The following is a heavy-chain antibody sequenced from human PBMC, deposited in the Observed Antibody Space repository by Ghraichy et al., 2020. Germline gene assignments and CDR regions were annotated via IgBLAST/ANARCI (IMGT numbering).Heavy chain of an antibody. V-gene: IGHV3-7*03. D-gene: IGHD3-16*01. CDR2: TKRDGSEK. CDR3: ARGPPDDYRWGSAT. Sequence: GESLNITCAGSGFTFSYYSMSWVRQAPGKGLEWVANTKRDGSEKHYVDSVKGRFTISRDNAKNSLYLQMNSLRAEETAVYYCARGPPDDYRWGSATWGQGNLVNV. J-gene: IGHJ5*02. CDR1: GFTFSYYS.